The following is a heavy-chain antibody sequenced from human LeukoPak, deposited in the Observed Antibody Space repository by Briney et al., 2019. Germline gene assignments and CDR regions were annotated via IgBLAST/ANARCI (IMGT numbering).Heavy chain of an antibody. V-gene: IGHV3-23*01. CDR3: AKDREKAVGATIFDH. Sequence: GGSLRLSCAVSGFTFSDYAMSWVRQAPGKGLEWVLGISFSGRSTDYADSVKGRFIISRDNSNNTLHLQMNSLRAEDTAVYYCAKDREKAVGATIFDHWGQGTLVTVSS. CDR1: GFTFSDYA. CDR2: ISFSGRST. D-gene: IGHD1-26*01. J-gene: IGHJ4*02.